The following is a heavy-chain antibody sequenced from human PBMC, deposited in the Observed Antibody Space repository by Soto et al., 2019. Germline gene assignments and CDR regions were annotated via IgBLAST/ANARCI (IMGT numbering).Heavy chain of an antibody. J-gene: IGHJ4*02. D-gene: IGHD2-15*01. CDR2: ISYSGST. CDR1: GGSISSYY. CDR3: ARGDISFFDH. V-gene: IGHV4-59*01. Sequence: TLSLTCTVSGGSISSYYWSWIRQPPGKGLEWIGYISYSGSTSYNPSLKSRVTISLDASKNQFSLKLSSVTAADTAVYYCARGDISFFDHWGQGTLVTVSS.